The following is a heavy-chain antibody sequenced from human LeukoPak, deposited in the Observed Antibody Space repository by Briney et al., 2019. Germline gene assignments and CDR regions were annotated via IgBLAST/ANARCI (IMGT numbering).Heavy chain of an antibody. D-gene: IGHD2-15*01. CDR2: IRFDGSEK. Sequence: PGGSLRLSCTASGFTFSSYGMHWVRQAPGKGLEWVSFIRFDGSEKYYADSVRGRFTISRDNSKNTLSLQMNSLRAEDTALYYCAKDVXDXSGXSCPQYYYVMDVWGQGTTVTVSS. J-gene: IGHJ6*02. CDR3: AKDVXDXSGXSCPQYYYVMDV. CDR1: GFTFSSYG. V-gene: IGHV3-30*02.